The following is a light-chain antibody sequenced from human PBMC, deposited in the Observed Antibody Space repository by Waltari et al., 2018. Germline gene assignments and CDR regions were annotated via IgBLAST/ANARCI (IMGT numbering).Light chain of an antibody. CDR2: GTS. CDR1: QSVSSSY. V-gene: IGKV3-20*01. J-gene: IGKJ1*01. Sequence: EVVVTQSPGTLSLSPGERATLSCRASQSVSSSYLAWYQQKPGQAPRLLIFGTSSRAPGTPGRFSGSGSGADFTLTISGLEPEDFAVYYCHQYGDSPGMFGQGTQVEIK. CDR3: HQYGDSPGM.